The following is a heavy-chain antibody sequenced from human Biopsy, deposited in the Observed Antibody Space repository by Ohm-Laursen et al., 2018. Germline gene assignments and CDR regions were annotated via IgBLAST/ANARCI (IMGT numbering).Heavy chain of an antibody. CDR3: ASGDIGGIGLDV. CDR2: IIPILGTV. V-gene: IGHV1-69*04. D-gene: IGHD3-10*01. Sequence: SVKVSCKASEVTFTTSAISWVRQVPGQGLDWMGRIIPILGTVDYGQNFQGRVTIRADTSTTFLELTSLRYDDTAVYYCASGDIGGIGLDVWGLGTTVTVSS. CDR1: EVTFTTSA. J-gene: IGHJ6*02.